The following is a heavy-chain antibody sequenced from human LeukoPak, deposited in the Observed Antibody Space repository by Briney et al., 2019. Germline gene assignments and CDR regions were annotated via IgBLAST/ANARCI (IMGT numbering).Heavy chain of an antibody. CDR3: ARDGGYSSSSLFFQFNWFDP. V-gene: IGHV4-31*03. CDR1: GGSTSSGGYS. CDR2: IYFSGST. Sequence: PSETLSLTCTVSGGSTSSGGYSWNWIRQHPGKGLEWIGYIYFSGSTYYNPSLKSRVTISADTSKNQFSLRLSSVTAADTAVYYCARDGGYSSSSLFFQFNWFDPWGQGTLVTVSS. D-gene: IGHD6-6*01. J-gene: IGHJ5*02.